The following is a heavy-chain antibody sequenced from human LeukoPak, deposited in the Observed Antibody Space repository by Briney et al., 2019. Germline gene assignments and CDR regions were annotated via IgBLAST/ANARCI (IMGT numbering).Heavy chain of an antibody. CDR3: ASHSSSWYRDY. V-gene: IGHV3-74*01. Sequence: GGSLRLSCAASGFTFSNYWMHWVRQAPGKGLVWVSRINSDGSSTSYADSVKGRFTISRDNAKNTLYLQMNSLRAEDTAVYYCASHSSSWYRDYWGQGTLVTVSS. J-gene: IGHJ4*02. D-gene: IGHD6-13*01. CDR2: INSDGSST. CDR1: GFTFSNYW.